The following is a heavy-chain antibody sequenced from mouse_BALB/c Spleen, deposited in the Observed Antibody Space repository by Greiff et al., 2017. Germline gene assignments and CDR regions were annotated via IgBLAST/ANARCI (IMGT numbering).Heavy chain of an antibody. V-gene: IGHV2-9*02. Sequence: VQRVESGPGLVAPSQSLSITCTVSGFSLTSYGVPWVRQPPGKGLEWLGVIWAGGSTNYNSALMSRLSISKDNSKSQVFLKMNSLQTDDTAMYYCARGPVRYYAMDYWGQGTSVTVSS. CDR3: ARGPVRYYAMDY. CDR1: GFSLTSYG. D-gene: IGHD1-1*01. J-gene: IGHJ4*01. CDR2: IWAGGST.